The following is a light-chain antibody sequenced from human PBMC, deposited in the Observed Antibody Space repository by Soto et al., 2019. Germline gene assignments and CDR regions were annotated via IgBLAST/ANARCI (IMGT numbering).Light chain of an antibody. CDR3: AAWDDSLNGYV. Sequence: QSVLTQPPSASGTPGQRVTFSCSGSSSNIGTNAVSWYQQLPGAAPKLLIKSNDQRPSGVPDRFSGSKSGASASLAIRGLQSEDEADYYCAAWDDSLNGYVFGTGTKVIVL. V-gene: IGLV1-44*01. J-gene: IGLJ1*01. CDR1: SSNIGTNA. CDR2: SND.